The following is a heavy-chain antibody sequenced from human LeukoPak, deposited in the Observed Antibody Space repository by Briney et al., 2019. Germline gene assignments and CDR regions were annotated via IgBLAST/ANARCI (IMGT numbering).Heavy chain of an antibody. V-gene: IGHV3-74*01. CDR2: INSDGSWT. CDR1: GNYW. CDR3: VSFYETY. J-gene: IGHJ4*02. D-gene: IGHD2/OR15-2a*01. Sequence: GGSLRLSCAASGNYWMHWVRQVPGKGLVWVSHINSDGSWTSYADSVKGRFTISKDNAKNTVHLQMNSLRAEDTAVYYCVSFYETYWGRGTLVTVSS.